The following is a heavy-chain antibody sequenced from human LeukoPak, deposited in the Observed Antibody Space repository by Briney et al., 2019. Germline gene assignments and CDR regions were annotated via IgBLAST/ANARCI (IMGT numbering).Heavy chain of an antibody. V-gene: IGHV3-30-3*01. CDR1: GFTFSSYA. Sequence: GGSLRLSCAASGFTFSSYAMHWVRQAPGKGLEWVAVISYDGSNKYYADSVKGRFTISRDNSKNTLYLQMNSLRAEDTAVYYCARGGDSSGWLFDYWGQGILVAVSS. D-gene: IGHD6-19*01. CDR2: ISYDGSNK. J-gene: IGHJ4*02. CDR3: ARGGDSSGWLFDY.